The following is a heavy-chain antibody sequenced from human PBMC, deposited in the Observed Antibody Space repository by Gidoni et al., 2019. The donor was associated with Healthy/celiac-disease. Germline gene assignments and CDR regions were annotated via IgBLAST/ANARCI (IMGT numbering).Heavy chain of an antibody. Sequence: QLTFKESGPTLVKPTQTLTLTCTFSGFSLSTIGVGVGWIRQPPGKALEWLALIYWNDDKRYSPSLKSRLTITKETAKNQVVITMTNMDPVDTATYYCAHSEGPSSGWYPRVYFDYWGQGTLVTVSS. D-gene: IGHD6-19*01. CDR1: GFSLSTIGVG. CDR3: AHSEGPSSGWYPRVYFDY. CDR2: IYWNDDK. J-gene: IGHJ4*02. V-gene: IGHV2-5*01.